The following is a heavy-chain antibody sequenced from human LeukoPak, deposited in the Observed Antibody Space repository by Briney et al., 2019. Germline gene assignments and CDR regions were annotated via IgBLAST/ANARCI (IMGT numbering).Heavy chain of an antibody. Sequence: ASVKVSCMASGYTFTGYYMHWVRQAPGQGLEWMGWINPNSGGTNYAQKFQGRVTMTRDTSISTAYMELSRLRSDDTAVYYCARERTLTSCYDYWGQGTLVTVSS. V-gene: IGHV1-2*02. CDR1: GYTFTGYY. CDR2: INPNSGGT. J-gene: IGHJ4*02. D-gene: IGHD2-15*01. CDR3: ARERTLTSCYDY.